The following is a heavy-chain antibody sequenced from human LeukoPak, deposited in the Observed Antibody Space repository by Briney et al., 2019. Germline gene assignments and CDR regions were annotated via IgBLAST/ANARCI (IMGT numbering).Heavy chain of an antibody. Sequence: PGGSLRLSCAASEFTFSSCDMSWVRQAPGKGLEWVSAISGSGYSTYYADSVQGRFTISRDNAKSSLYLQMNRLRAEDTAVYSCARVPGTWGQGTLVTVSS. CDR1: EFTFSSCD. D-gene: IGHD3-10*01. CDR3: ARVPGT. V-gene: IGHV3-23*01. CDR2: ISGSGYST. J-gene: IGHJ4*02.